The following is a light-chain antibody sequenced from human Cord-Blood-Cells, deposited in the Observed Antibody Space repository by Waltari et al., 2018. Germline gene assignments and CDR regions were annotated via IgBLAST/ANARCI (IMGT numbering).Light chain of an antibody. Sequence: EIVLTQFPATLSLSRGESSTLSCRASQSVSSYLAWYQQKPGQAPRLLIYDASNRATGIPARFSGSGSGTDFTLTISSLEPEDFAVYYCQQRSNRLTFGGGTKVEIK. CDR1: QSVSSY. CDR3: QQRSNRLT. V-gene: IGKV3-11*01. CDR2: DAS. J-gene: IGKJ4*01.